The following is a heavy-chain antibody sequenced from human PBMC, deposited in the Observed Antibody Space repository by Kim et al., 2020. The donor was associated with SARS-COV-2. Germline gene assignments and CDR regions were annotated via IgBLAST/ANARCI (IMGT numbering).Heavy chain of an antibody. CDR1: GGSISSGGYY. D-gene: IGHD6-13*01. J-gene: IGHJ5*02. CDR3: ARGYMEQQLVRIMAAGNWFDP. CDR2: IYYSGST. V-gene: IGHV4-31*03. Sequence: SETLSLTCTVSGGSISSGGYYWSWIRQHPGKGLEWIGYIYYSGSTYYNPSLKSRVTISVDTSKNQFSLKLSSVTAADTAVYYCARGYMEQQLVRIMAAGNWFDPWGQGTLVTVSS.